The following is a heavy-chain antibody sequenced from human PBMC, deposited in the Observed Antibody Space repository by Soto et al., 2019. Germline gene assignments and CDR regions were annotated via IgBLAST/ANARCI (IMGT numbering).Heavy chain of an antibody. D-gene: IGHD2-15*01. Sequence: QLHLVQSGAVVKKPGASVTVSCSASGYPVTAYYMHWVRQAPGRGLEWMGGINPATGAAKYTQTFQGGGAMPRYTSKSTVSRALSGLPSPATAACSWVRGVGVGVAGSAAFDVWVQGTLVTVSS. CDR3: VRGVGVGVAGSAAFDV. CDR2: INPATGAA. V-gene: IGHV1-2*02. CDR1: GYPVTAYY. J-gene: IGHJ3*01.